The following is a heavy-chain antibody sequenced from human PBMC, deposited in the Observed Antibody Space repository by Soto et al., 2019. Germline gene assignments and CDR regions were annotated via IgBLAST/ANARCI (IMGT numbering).Heavy chain of an antibody. CDR3: VRECGRDGTNTF. Sequence: EIQVVESGGVLVQPGGSLRLSCAASGLTLIRYWMAWSRQAPGKGLEGVGNINEDASESYFVDSGKGRLTIARDNARNLLHLQMNSLRDEDASMYYCVRECGRDGTNTFWGRGTMVTVSS. D-gene: IGHD2-15*01. V-gene: IGHV3-7*04. CDR1: GLTLIRYW. J-gene: IGHJ3*01. CDR2: INEDASES.